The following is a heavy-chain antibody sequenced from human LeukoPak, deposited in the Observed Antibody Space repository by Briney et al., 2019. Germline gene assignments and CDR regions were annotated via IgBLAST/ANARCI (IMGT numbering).Heavy chain of an antibody. CDR3: AKDRTASGYALYYYYGMDV. Sequence: PGGSLRLSCAASGFTFSSYAMSWVRQAPGKGLEWVSAISGSGGSTYYADSVKGRFTFSRDNSKNTLYLQMNSLRAEDTAVYYCAKDRTASGYALYYYYGMDVWGQGTTVTVSS. J-gene: IGHJ6*02. CDR2: ISGSGGST. D-gene: IGHD5-12*01. V-gene: IGHV3-23*01. CDR1: GFTFSSYA.